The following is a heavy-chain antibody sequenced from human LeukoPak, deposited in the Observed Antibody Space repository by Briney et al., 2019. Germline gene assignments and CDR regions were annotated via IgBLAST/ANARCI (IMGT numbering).Heavy chain of an antibody. V-gene: IGHV3-23*01. CDR2: ISGSGGST. CDR1: GFTFSSYA. J-gene: IGHJ4*02. Sequence: HAGGSLRLSCAASGFTFSSYAMSWVRRAPGEGLEWVSAISGSGGSTYYADSVKGRFTISRDNSKNTLYLQMNSLRAEDTAVYYCAKGPRIYSSDYWGQGTLVTVSS. CDR3: AKGPRIYSSDY. D-gene: IGHD3-10*01.